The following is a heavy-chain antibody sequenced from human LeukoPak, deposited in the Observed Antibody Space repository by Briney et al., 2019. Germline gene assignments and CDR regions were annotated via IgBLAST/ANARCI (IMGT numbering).Heavy chain of an antibody. CDR3: ARDRGSDDPIDY. CDR1: GFTFNKYG. J-gene: IGHJ4*02. Sequence: PGRSLRLSCAASGFTFNKYGMHWVRQAPGKGLEWVAVIWHDGRNKYYADSVKGRFTISRDNSKNMLYLQMNSLRAEDTGVYYCARDRGSDDPIDYWGQGTLVTVSS. V-gene: IGHV3-33*01. D-gene: IGHD2-15*01. CDR2: IWHDGRNK.